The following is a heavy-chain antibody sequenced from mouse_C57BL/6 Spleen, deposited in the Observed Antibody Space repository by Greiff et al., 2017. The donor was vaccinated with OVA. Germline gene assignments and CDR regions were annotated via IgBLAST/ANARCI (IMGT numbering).Heavy chain of an antibody. Sequence: QVQLKQPGAELVMPGASVKLSCKASGYTFTSYWMHWVKQRPGQGLEWIGEIDPSDSYTNYNQKFKGKSTLTVDKSSSTAYMQLSSLTSEDSAVYYCARSGTTVVADWYFDVWGTGTTVTVSS. D-gene: IGHD1-1*01. CDR3: ARSGTTVVADWYFDV. V-gene: IGHV1-69*01. CDR1: GYTFTSYW. J-gene: IGHJ1*03. CDR2: IDPSDSYT.